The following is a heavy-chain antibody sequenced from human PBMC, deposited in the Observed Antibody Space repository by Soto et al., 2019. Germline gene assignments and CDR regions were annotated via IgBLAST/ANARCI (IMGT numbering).Heavy chain of an antibody. Sequence: QVQLVQSGAEEKKPGASVKVSCKASGYTFTTYPMNWLXQAXXXRPEWMGWINVGNGGTKYSQKFQGRVSITRDTXXXXXXXXXXXXXXXXXXXXXXXXXRXGXXXXXXCPEAWFDPWGQGTLVTVTS. CDR3: XXXRXGXXXXXXCPEAWFDP. V-gene: IGHV1-3*05. J-gene: IGHJ5*02. CDR1: GYTFTTYP. CDR2: INVGNGGT.